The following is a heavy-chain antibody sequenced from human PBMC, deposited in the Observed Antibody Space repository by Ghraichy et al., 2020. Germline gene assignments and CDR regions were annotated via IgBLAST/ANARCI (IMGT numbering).Heavy chain of an antibody. D-gene: IGHD3-22*01. CDR2: MSGSGGGT. CDR3: AKDSQKYFSESNNYYNY. Sequence: GGSLRLSCAASGFTFSNYAMSWVRQAPGKGLEWVTGMSGSGGGTYHADSVKGRFTISRDNSKNTLYLQMNSLRAEDTAVYFCAKDSQKYFSESNNYYNYWGQGTLVTVSS. J-gene: IGHJ4*02. CDR1: GFTFSNYA. V-gene: IGHV3-23*01.